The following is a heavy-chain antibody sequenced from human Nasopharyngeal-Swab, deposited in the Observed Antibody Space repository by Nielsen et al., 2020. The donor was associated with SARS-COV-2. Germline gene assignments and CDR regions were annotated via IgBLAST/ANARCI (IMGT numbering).Heavy chain of an antibody. J-gene: IGHJ4*02. CDR3: AKDFRHNYDYWSGYFTN. V-gene: IGHV3-23*01. CDR2: ISGSGHRT. Sequence: GESLKISRAASGFTFSSCAMTWVRQAPGKGLQWLSTISGSGHRTYYADSVKGRFTISRDNSQNTLYLQMNSLRAEDTAVYYCAKDFRHNYDYWSGYFTNWGQGTLVTVSS. CDR1: GFTFSSCA. D-gene: IGHD3-3*01.